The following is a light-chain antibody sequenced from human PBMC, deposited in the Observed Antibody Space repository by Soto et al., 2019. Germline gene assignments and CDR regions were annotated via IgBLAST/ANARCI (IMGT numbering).Light chain of an antibody. Sequence: EIVLTQSPATLSLSPGERATLSCRASQTVSTFLAWYQQKPGQAPRLLIYDAFNRATGIPARFSGSGSGTDFTLTISSLEPEDFAVYYCQQRSSWPITFGQGTRLEIK. CDR2: DAF. V-gene: IGKV3-11*01. J-gene: IGKJ5*01. CDR1: QTVSTF. CDR3: QQRSSWPIT.